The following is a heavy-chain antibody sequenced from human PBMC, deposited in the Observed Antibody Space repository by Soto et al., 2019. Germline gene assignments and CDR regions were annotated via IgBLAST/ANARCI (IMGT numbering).Heavy chain of an antibody. Sequence: SETLSLTCTVSGGSISSSDYYWGWVRQPPGKGLEWIGSIYYSGSTYYNPSLKSRVTISVDTSKNQFSLKLSSVTAADTAVYYSAAGGGLPRYYWGQGTLVTVSS. CDR3: AAGGGLPRYY. J-gene: IGHJ4*02. V-gene: IGHV4-39*07. D-gene: IGHD5-12*01. CDR1: GGSISSSDYY. CDR2: IYYSGST.